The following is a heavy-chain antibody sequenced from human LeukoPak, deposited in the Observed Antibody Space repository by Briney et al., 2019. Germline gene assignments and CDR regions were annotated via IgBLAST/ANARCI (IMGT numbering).Heavy chain of an antibody. V-gene: IGHV3-53*01. CDR1: EFTVSSNY. CDR2: IYSGGNT. CDR3: ARDRSGSSYDAFGI. Sequence: PGGSLRLSCAASEFTVSSNYMSWVRQAPGKGLEWVSVIYSGGNTFYADSVKGRFTISRDNSKNTLYLQMNNLRAEDTAMYYCARDRSGSSYDAFGIWGQGTMVTVSS. J-gene: IGHJ3*02. D-gene: IGHD1-26*01.